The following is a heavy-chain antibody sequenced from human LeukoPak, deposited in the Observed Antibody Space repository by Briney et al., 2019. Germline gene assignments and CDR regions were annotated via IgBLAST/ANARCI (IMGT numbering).Heavy chain of an antibody. CDR2: ISGSSSYI. V-gene: IGHV3-21*01. D-gene: IGHD6-19*01. CDR3: ARGEEGNSGWPNWFDP. Sequence: PGGSLRLSCAASGFTFSSYSMNWVRQAPGKGLEWVSSISGSSSYIYYADSVKGRFTISRDNAKNSLYLQMNSLRAEDTAVYYCARGEEGNSGWPNWFDPWGQGTLVTVSS. CDR1: GFTFSSYS. J-gene: IGHJ5*02.